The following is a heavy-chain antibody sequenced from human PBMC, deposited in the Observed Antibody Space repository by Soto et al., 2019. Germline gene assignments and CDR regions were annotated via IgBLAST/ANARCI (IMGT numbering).Heavy chain of an antibody. CDR1: GFTFSSYG. V-gene: IGHV3-48*02. D-gene: IGHD2-15*01. CDR3: ARDYCSGGSCGFVDY. J-gene: IGHJ4*02. CDR2: ISSSSSSI. Sequence: LRLSCAASGFTFSSYGMNWVRQAPGKGLEWVSYISSSSSSIYCADSVKGRFSISKDNAKNSLYLQMNSLRDEDTAVYYCARDYCSGGSCGFVDYWGQGTLVTVSS.